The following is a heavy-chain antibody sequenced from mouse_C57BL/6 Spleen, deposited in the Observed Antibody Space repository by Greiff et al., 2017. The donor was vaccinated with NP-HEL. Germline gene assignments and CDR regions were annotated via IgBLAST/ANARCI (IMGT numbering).Heavy chain of an antibody. CDR3: VRQTYDPYWYFDV. J-gene: IGHJ1*03. Sequence: EVHLVESGGGLVQPKGSLKLSCAASGFSFNTYAMNWVRQAPGKGLEWVARIRSKSNNYATYYADSVKDRFTISRDDSESMLYLQMNNLKTEDTAMYYCVRQTYDPYWYFDVWGTGTTVTVSS. CDR2: IRSKSNNYAT. V-gene: IGHV10-1*01. D-gene: IGHD2-3*01. CDR1: GFSFNTYA.